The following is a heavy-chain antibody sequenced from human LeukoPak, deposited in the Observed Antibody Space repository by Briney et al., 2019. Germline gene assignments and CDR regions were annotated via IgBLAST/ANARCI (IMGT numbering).Heavy chain of an antibody. Sequence: ASVKVSCKASGYTFTDNAMHWVRQAPGQSLEWMGWIFTGNGNTKYSQNFHDRVTITRVTSASTAYMELSSLRSEDTAVYYCARGYQGTFDIWGQGTTVIVSS. CDR3: ARGYQGTFDI. CDR2: IFTGNGNT. J-gene: IGHJ3*02. V-gene: IGHV1-3*04. D-gene: IGHD2-2*01. CDR1: GYTFTDNA.